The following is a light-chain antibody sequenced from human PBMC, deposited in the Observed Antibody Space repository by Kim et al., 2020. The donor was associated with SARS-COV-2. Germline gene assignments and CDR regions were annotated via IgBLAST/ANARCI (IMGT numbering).Light chain of an antibody. CDR2: GKT. CDR1: SRRTDY. CDR3: NYRDSSGNVV. J-gene: IGLJ2*01. Sequence: VDLGQTYRIRGQGDSRRTDYASWSQKRPGQAPVLVIYGKTSRPSGIPDRFSASGSGNTAALTITGAQAEDEADYYCNYRDSSGNVVFGGGTQLTVL. V-gene: IGLV3-19*01.